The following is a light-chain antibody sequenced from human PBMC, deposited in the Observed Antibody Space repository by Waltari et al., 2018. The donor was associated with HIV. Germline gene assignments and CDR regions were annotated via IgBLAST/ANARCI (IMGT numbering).Light chain of an antibody. CDR3: KSKTSSSTPCV. J-gene: IGLJ1*01. V-gene: IGLV2-14*03. Sequence: QSALTQPASVSGSPGQSITISCTGTSSDVGGYHPVVWYQQHPGKAPKLIIYDVSNRPSGVPYRFSGSKSGNTASLTISGLQAEDEADYYCKSKTSSSTPCVFGTGTKVTVL. CDR1: SSDVGGYHP. CDR2: DVS.